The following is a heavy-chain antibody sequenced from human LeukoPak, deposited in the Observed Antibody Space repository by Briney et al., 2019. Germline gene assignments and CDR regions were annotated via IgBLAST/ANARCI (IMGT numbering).Heavy chain of an antibody. CDR1: GFTFSSYA. CDR2: ISYDGSNK. Sequence: GGSLRLSCAASGFTFSSYAMHWVRQAPGKGLEWVAVISYDGSNKYYEDSVKGRFTISRDNSKNTLYLQMNSLRAEDTAVYYCAKDQANCGGDCYSDYWGQGTLVTVSS. D-gene: IGHD2-21*02. CDR3: AKDQANCGGDCYSDY. J-gene: IGHJ4*02. V-gene: IGHV3-30*04.